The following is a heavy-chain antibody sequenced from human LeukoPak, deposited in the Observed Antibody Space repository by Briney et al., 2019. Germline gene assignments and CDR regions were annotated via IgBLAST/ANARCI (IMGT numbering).Heavy chain of an antibody. Sequence: GGSLRLSCAASGFIFSSNGMHWVRQAPGKGLEWVAVIWADGSQKYYADSVKGQFTISRDNSRSTLYLQMNSLRAEDTAVYYCTKTGAVSALDYWGQGTLVTVSS. D-gene: IGHD5/OR15-5a*01. CDR3: TKTGAVSALDY. V-gene: IGHV3-33*06. CDR1: GFIFSSNG. J-gene: IGHJ4*02. CDR2: IWADGSQK.